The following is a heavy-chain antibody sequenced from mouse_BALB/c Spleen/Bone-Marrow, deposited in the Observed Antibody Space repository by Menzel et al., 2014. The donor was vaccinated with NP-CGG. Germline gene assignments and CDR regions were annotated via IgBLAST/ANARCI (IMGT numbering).Heavy chain of an antibody. CDR3: ANYDGGFAY. Sequence: VQLKQSGPELVKPGASVKISCKASGYSFTGYYMHWVKQGHVKSLEWIGRINPYNGATSYNQNFKDKASLTVDKSSSTAYMELHSLTSEDSAVYYCANYDGGFAYWGQGTLVTVSA. V-gene: IGHV1-31*01. CDR2: INPYNGAT. D-gene: IGHD2-4*01. J-gene: IGHJ3*01. CDR1: GYSFTGYY.